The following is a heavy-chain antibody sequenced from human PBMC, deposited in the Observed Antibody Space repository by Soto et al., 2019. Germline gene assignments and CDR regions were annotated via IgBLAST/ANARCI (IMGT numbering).Heavy chain of an antibody. D-gene: IGHD2-15*01. J-gene: IGHJ6*02. CDR1: GFAFSSYG. CDR2: ISHDGNNK. V-gene: IGHV3-30*18. Sequence: GGSLRLSCAASGFAFSSYGMHWVRQAPGKGLEWVAVISHDGNNKYYADSVKGRFTISRDNSKNTLFLRMSSLGVEDTAVFYCAKGLEVGVPYYGMNVWGHGTTVTVSS. CDR3: AKGLEVGVPYYGMNV.